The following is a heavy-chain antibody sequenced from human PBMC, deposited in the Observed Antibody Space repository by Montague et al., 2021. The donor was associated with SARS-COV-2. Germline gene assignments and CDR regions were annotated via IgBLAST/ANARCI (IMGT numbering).Heavy chain of an antibody. D-gene: IGHD2-21*02. CDR2: IDYSEST. V-gene: IGHV4-39*07. CDR1: GGSISSSSYY. J-gene: IGHJ2*01. CDR3: ARVHIVVVTAMRYFDL. Sequence: SETLSLTCTVSGGSISSSSYYWGWIRQPPGKGREWFGSIDYSESTYYNRSVESRVTISVDTSKNQFSLKLISVTTADTTVYYCARVHIVVVTAMRYFDLWGRGTLVTVSS.